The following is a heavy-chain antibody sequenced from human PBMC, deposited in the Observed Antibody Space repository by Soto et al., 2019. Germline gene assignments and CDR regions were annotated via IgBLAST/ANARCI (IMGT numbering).Heavy chain of an antibody. CDR3: ARDDDDFWSGYYRAYYYMDV. CDR2: IIPILGIA. V-gene: IGHV1-69*04. J-gene: IGHJ6*03. Sequence: GASVKVSCKASGGTFSSYTISWARQAPGQGLEWMGRIIPILGIANYAQKFQGRVTITADKSTSTAYMELSSLRSEDTAVYYCARDDDDFWSGYYRAYYYMDVWGKGTTVTVSS. D-gene: IGHD3-3*01. CDR1: GGTFSSYT.